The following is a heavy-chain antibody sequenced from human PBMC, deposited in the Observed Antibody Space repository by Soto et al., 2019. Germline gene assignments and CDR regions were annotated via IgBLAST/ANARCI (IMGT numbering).Heavy chain of an antibody. V-gene: IGHV4-39*01. J-gene: IGHJ4*02. CDR3: ARRVTMVRAYFDY. CDR2: IYYTGIT. CDR1: GDSISSTSSYY. D-gene: IGHD3-10*01. Sequence: QLQLQESGPGLVKPSETLSLTCTVSGDSISSTSSYYWGWIRQPPGKGLEWIGSIYYTGITYYNPSLKSRVTISVDTSKTQFSLKLSSVTAADTAVYYCARRVTMVRAYFDYWGQGTLVTVSS.